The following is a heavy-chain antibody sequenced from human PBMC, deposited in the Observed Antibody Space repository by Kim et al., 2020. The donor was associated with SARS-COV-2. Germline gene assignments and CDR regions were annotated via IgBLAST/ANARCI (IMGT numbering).Heavy chain of an antibody. CDR3: ARARGAAGINGEYYFDY. Sequence: SETLSLTCTVSGGSISSSSYYWGWIRQPPGKGLEWIGSIYYSGSTYYNPSLKSRVTISVDTSKNQFSLKLSSVTAADTAVYYCARARGAAGINGEYYFDYWGQGTLVTVSS. J-gene: IGHJ4*02. D-gene: IGHD6-13*01. CDR1: GGSISSSSYY. V-gene: IGHV4-39*01. CDR2: IYYSGST.